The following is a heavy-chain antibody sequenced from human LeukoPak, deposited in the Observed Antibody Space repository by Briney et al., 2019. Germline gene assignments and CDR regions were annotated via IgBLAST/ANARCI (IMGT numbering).Heavy chain of an antibody. Sequence: GGSLRLSCAASGFTFSSYWMSWVRQAPGKGLEWVANIKQDGSEKYYVDSVKGRCTISRDNAKNPLYLQMNSLRAEDTAVYYCARAEVLRFLEWLRGYYYYMDVWGKGTTVTVSS. CDR1: GFTFSSYW. CDR3: ARAEVLRFLEWLRGYYYYMDV. D-gene: IGHD3-3*01. V-gene: IGHV3-7*04. J-gene: IGHJ6*03. CDR2: IKQDGSEK.